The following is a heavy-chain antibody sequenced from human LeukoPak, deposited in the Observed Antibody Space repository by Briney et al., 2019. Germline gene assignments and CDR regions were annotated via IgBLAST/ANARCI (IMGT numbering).Heavy chain of an antibody. V-gene: IGHV3-23*01. CDR1: GFTFSTYA. CDR2: ISGGFYNT. CDR3: AKDLSHVRSWYMDSGAFCDY. D-gene: IGHD6-13*01. Sequence: GGSLRLSCVASGFTFSTYAMSWVRQAPGKGLGWGSTISGGFYNTYYADSVKGRFTISRDNSKNTLYMQMNTLRDEDTAVYYFAKDLSHVRSWYMDSGAFCDYWGQATLVTVSP. J-gene: IGHJ4*02.